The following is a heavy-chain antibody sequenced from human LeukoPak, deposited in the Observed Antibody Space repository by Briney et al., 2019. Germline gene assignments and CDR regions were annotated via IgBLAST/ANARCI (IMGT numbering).Heavy chain of an antibody. D-gene: IGHD2-15*01. J-gene: IGHJ4*02. CDR2: INHSGST. V-gene: IGHV4-34*01. CDR3: AKDKSRYCSGRSCYQVFDY. CDR1: GGSFSGYY. Sequence: KPSETLSLTCAVYGGSFSGYYWSWIRQPPGKGLEWIGEINHSGSTNYNPSLKSRVTISVDTSKNQFSLKLSSVTAEDTALYYCAKDKSRYCSGRSCYQVFDYWGQGTLVTVSS.